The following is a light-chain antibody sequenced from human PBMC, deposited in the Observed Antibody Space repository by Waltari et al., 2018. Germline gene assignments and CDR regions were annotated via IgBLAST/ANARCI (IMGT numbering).Light chain of an antibody. CDR2: WAS. Sequence: DIVMTQSPDSLAVSLGDRATISCNSSQSVMYSSNNKDYLAWYQPKPGQPPKLLIYWASTRESGVPDRFSGSGSATNFTLTISSLQAEDVAVYWCQQYITSPVTFGQGTRLEIK. J-gene: IGKJ5*01. CDR3: QQYITSPVT. V-gene: IGKV4-1*01. CDR1: QSVMYSSNNKDY.